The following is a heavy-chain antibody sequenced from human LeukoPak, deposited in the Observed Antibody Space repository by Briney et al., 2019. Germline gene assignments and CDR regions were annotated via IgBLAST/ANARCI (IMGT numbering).Heavy chain of an antibody. CDR1: GFTFSSFG. D-gene: IGHD2-8*02. CDR3: ARGRWDTGGLHGLDV. J-gene: IGHJ6*02. CDR2: IWYDGSNK. Sequence: GGSLRLSCAASGFTFSSFGMHWVRQAPGKGLEWVAVIWYDGSNKYYADSVRGRFTISRDNSQNTLYLQGNNLRAEDTAVYCCARGRWDTGGLHGLDVWGQGTTVTVSS. V-gene: IGHV3-33*01.